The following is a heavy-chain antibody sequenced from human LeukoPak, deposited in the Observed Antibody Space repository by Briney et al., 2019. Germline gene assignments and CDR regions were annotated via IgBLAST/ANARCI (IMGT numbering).Heavy chain of an antibody. CDR1: GGSFSGYY. J-gene: IGHJ6*02. V-gene: IGHV4-34*01. CDR3: ARDYRSFGVVPNKYYYYYYGMDV. CDR2: INHSGST. D-gene: IGHD3-3*01. Sequence: SETLSLTCAVYGGSFSGYYWSWIRQPPGKGLEWIGEINHSGSTNYNPSLKSRVTISVDTSKNQFSLKLSSVTAADTAVYYCARDYRSFGVVPNKYYYYYYGMDVWGQGTTVTVSS.